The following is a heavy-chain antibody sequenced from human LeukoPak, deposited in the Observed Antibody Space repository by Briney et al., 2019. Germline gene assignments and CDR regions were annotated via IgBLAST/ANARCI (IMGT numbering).Heavy chain of an antibody. J-gene: IGHJ4*02. CDR1: GFTFSSYA. V-gene: IGHV3-30*04. CDR3: ARPAGVKNGGNRFGMSPDNYFDY. CDR2: ISYDGSNK. Sequence: PGGSLRLSCAASGFTFSSYAMHWVRQAPGKGLEWVAVISYDGSNKYYADSVKGRFTISRDNSKNTLYLQMNSLRAEDTAVYYCARPAGVKNGGNRFGMSPDNYFDYWGQGTLVTVSS. D-gene: IGHD4-23*01.